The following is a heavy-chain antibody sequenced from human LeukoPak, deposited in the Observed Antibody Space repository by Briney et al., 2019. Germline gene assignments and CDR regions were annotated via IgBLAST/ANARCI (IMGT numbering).Heavy chain of an antibody. D-gene: IGHD6-13*01. V-gene: IGHV3-49*04. CDR2: IRSKAYGGTT. J-gene: IGHJ3*02. Sequence: GGSLRLSCTASGFTFGDYAMSWVRQAPGKGLEWVGFIRSKAYGGTTEYAASVKGRFTISRDDSKSIAYLQMNSLKTEDTAVYYCAAAGSETDAFDIWDQGTMVTVSS. CDR3: AAAGSETDAFDI. CDR1: GFTFGDYA.